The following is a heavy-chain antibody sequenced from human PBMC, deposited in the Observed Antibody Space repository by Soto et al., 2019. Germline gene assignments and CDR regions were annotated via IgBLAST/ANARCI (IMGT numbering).Heavy chain of an antibody. V-gene: IGHV4-34*01. CDR1: GGAFSGYY. D-gene: IGHD3-3*01. J-gene: IGHJ5*02. CDR2: INHSGST. Sequence: KRSGTVSRTCVDYGGAFSGYYWSWIRQPPGKGLEWIGEINHSGSTNYNPSLKSRVTISVDTSKNQFSLKLSSVTAADTAVYYCAREGRITIFGVVYNCFDPWGQGTLVTVS. CDR3: AREGRITIFGVVYNCFDP.